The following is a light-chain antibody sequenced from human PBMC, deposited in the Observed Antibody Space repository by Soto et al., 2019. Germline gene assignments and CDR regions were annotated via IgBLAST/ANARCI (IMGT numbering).Light chain of an antibody. Sequence: EIVLTQSPATLSLSPGERATLSCRASQSVSSYLAWYQQKPGQAPRLLIYDASNRATGIPARFSGSGSGTDFTLTISSLEAEDFAVYYCQQRSNWPTFGGGTKMEIK. CDR2: DAS. CDR3: QQRSNWPT. V-gene: IGKV3-11*01. CDR1: QSVSSY. J-gene: IGKJ4*01.